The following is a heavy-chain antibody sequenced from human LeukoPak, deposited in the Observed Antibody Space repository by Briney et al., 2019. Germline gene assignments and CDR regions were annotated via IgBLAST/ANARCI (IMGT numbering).Heavy chain of an antibody. Sequence: GASVKVSCKAFGYTFTSYDINWVRQATGQGLEWMGWMNPNSGNTGYAQKFQGRVTITRNTSISTAYMELSSLKSEDTAVYYCARVNAERWLQFIDDYWGQGTLVTVSS. CDR2: MNPNSGNT. J-gene: IGHJ4*02. V-gene: IGHV1-8*03. CDR1: GYTFTSYD. D-gene: IGHD5-24*01. CDR3: ARVNAERWLQFIDDY.